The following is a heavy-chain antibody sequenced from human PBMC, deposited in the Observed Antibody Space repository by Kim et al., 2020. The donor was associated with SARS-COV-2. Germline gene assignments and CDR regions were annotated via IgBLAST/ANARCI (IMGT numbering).Heavy chain of an antibody. V-gene: IGHV1-8*01. CDR3: ARGDGYSYGPEDALGYYYGMDV. CDR2: MNPNSGNT. CDR1: GYTFTSYD. D-gene: IGHD5-18*01. Sequence: ASVKVSCKASGYTFTSYDINWVRQATGQGLEWMGWMNPNSGNTGYAQKFQGRVTMTRNTSISTAYMELSSLRSEDTAVYYCARGDGYSYGPEDALGYYYGMDVWGQGTTVTVSS. J-gene: IGHJ6*02.